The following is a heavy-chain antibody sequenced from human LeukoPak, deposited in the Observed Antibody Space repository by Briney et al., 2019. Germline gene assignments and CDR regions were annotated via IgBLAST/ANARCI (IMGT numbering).Heavy chain of an antibody. Sequence: GGSLRLSCAASGFTFSSYWMSWVRQAPGKGLEWVANIKQDGSEKYYVDSVKGRFTISRDNAKNSLYLQMNSLRAEDTAVYYCARDITIFGVVILDYWGQGTLVTVSS. CDR3: ARDITIFGVVILDY. V-gene: IGHV3-7*01. CDR1: GFTFSSYW. D-gene: IGHD3-3*01. J-gene: IGHJ4*02. CDR2: IKQDGSEK.